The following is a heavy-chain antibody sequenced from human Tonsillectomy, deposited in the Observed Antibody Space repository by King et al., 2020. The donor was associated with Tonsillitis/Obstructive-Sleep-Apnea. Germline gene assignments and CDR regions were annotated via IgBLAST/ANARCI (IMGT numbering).Heavy chain of an antibody. CDR2: SRIKTNGGTT. Sequence: QLVQSGGGLVEPGGSLRLPCAASGFTFNDAWMSLVRQAPGKRLEWVVRSRIKTNGGTTNYAAPVKGRFTISRDDSKNTLFLQLNSLKADDTALYYCTTVVKGYWYFDLWGRGTLVTVSS. V-gene: IGHV3-15*01. J-gene: IGHJ2*01. CDR1: GFTFNDAW. CDR3: TTVVKGYWYFDL.